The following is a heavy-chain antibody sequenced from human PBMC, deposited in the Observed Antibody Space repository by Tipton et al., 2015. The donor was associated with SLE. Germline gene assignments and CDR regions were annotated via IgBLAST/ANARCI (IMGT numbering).Heavy chain of an antibody. V-gene: IGHV4-39*07. CDR2: IYYSGST. Sequence: LRLSCTVSGGSISSSSYYWGWIRQPPGKGLEWIGSIYYSGSTYYNPSLKSRVTISVDTSKNQFSLKLSSVTAADTAVYYCARVYQVGYFDYWGQGKLVTVSS. J-gene: IGHJ4*02. CDR1: GGSISSSSYY. CDR3: ARVYQVGYFDY. D-gene: IGHD1-26*01.